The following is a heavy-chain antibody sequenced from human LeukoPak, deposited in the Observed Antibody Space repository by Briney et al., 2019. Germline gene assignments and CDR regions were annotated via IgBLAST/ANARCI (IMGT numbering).Heavy chain of an antibody. CDR2: ISGSGGST. V-gene: IGHV3-23*01. CDR3: ARKAAGLTFDY. Sequence: GGSLRLSCAASGFIFSSYAMSWVRQAPGKGLEWVSTISGSGGSTYYADSVKGRFTISRGNAENTLYLQMNSLRAEDTAVYYCARKAAGLTFDYWGQGTLVTVSS. J-gene: IGHJ4*02. D-gene: IGHD6-13*01. CDR1: GFIFSSYA.